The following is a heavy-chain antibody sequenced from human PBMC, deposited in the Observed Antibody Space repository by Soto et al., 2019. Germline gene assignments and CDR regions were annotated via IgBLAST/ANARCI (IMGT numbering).Heavy chain of an antibody. CDR3: ARDLFPRYFDY. V-gene: IGHV3-48*03. CDR1: GFTFSSYE. Sequence: GGSLRLSCAASGFTFSSYEMNWVRQAPGKGLEWVSYISSSGSTIYYADSVKGRFTISRDNAKNSLYLQMNSLRAEDTAVYYCARDLFPRYFDYWGQGTLVTVSS. CDR2: ISSSGSTI. J-gene: IGHJ4*02.